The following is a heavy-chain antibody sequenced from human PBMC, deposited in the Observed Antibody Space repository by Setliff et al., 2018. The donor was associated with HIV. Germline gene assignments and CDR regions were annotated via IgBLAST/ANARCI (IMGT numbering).Heavy chain of an antibody. V-gene: IGHV1-46*01. D-gene: IGHD1-26*01. CDR1: GYTFTSYA. J-gene: IGHJ2*01. CDR2: IKPSGGST. CDR3: AGDVGRRWDYYFDI. Sequence: ASVKVSCKASGYTFTSYAMHWVRQAPGQGLEWMGIIKPSGGSTSYAQKFQGRVTMTRDTSTSTVYMELTSLRSEDTAMYYCAGDVGRRWDYYFDIWGRGTLVTVSS.